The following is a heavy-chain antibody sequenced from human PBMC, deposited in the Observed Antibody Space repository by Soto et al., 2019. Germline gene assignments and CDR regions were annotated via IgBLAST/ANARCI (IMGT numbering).Heavy chain of an antibody. CDR1: GFTFSNYG. J-gene: IGHJ4*02. CDR2: ISESGGTI. Sequence: EAQLLESGGGLVQPGGSLRLSCAASGFTFSNYGMSWVRQVPGKGLEWVSYISESGGTIYYADSVKGRFTISRDNSKNTLILQMNSLRAEDTAVYYCAKGGRLESTDYWGQGTLVTVSS. D-gene: IGHD3-3*01. V-gene: IGHV3-23*01. CDR3: AKGGRLESTDY.